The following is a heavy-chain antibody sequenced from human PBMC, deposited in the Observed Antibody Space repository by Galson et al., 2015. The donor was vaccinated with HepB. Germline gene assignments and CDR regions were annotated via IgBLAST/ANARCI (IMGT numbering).Heavy chain of an antibody. Sequence: SLRLSCAASGFSFTRYAMTWVRQAPGKGLEWVSSITSSGGNSYYTDSVKGRFTVSRDNSKNTLLLQLNSLTAEDTAMYFYAKDGILVANNPYHFHYWGQGTLVTVSS. CDR2: ITSSGGNS. J-gene: IGHJ4*02. CDR3: AKDGILVANNPYHFHY. CDR1: GFSFTRYA. V-gene: IGHV3-23*01. D-gene: IGHD2-15*01.